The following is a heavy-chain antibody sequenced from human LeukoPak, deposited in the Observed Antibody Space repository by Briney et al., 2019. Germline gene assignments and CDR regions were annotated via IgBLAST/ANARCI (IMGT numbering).Heavy chain of an antibody. CDR1: GFTCSNYA. Sequence: TGGSVRLSCSATGFTCSNYAILWGRQAPGKGLEWVAFISDDGSRQHYADSVKGRFTISRDNSKNTLNLQMNSLRAEDTAVYYCVKDRTGTYTLDYWGQGTLVTVSS. CDR2: ISDDGSRQ. CDR3: VKDRTGTYTLDY. J-gene: IGHJ4*02. V-gene: IGHV3-30-3*01. D-gene: IGHD3-10*01.